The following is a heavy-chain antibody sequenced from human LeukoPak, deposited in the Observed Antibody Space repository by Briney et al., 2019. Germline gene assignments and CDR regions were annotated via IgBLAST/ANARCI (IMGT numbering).Heavy chain of an antibody. V-gene: IGHV1-58*01. Sequence: ASVKVSCKASGYTFTSSAVQWVRQARGQRLEWIGWIVVGSGNTNYAQKFQERVTITRDMSTSTAYMELSSLRSEDTAVYYCAADGSSSWLFDYWGQGTLVTVSS. D-gene: IGHD6-13*01. CDR2: IVVGSGNT. CDR3: AADGSSSWLFDY. J-gene: IGHJ4*02. CDR1: GYTFTSSA.